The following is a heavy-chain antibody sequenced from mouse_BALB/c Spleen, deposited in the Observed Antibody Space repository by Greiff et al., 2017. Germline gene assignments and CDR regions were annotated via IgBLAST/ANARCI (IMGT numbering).Heavy chain of an antibody. D-gene: IGHD1-1*01. Sequence: VQVVESGPGLVAPSQSLSITCTVSGFSLTGYGVNWVRQPPGKGLEWLGMIWGDGSTDYNSALKSRLSISKDNSKSQVFLKMNSLQTDDTARYYCARDSSLYYYGSSSYAMDYWGQGTSVTVSS. CDR2: IWGDGST. CDR3: ARDSSLYYYGSSSYAMDY. V-gene: IGHV2-6-7*01. CDR1: GFSLTGYG. J-gene: IGHJ4*01.